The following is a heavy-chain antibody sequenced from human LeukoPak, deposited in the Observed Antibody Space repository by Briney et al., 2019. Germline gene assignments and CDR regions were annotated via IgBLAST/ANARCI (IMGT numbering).Heavy chain of an antibody. D-gene: IGHD3/OR15-3a*01. CDR2: INSDGSSI. J-gene: IGHJ4*02. V-gene: IGHV3-74*01. CDR3: ARDRDWSFDY. Sequence: GGSLRLSCAASGFSFSGYWTHWVRQAPGKGLVWVSRINSDGSSIGHADSVKGRFTISRDNAKKTLYLQMNSLRAEDTAVYYCARDRDWSFDYWGQGTLVTVSS. CDR1: GFSFSGYW.